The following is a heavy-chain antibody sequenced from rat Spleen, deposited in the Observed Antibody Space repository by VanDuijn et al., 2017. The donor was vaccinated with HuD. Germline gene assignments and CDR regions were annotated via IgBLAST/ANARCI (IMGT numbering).Heavy chain of an antibody. V-gene: IGHV5-58*01. D-gene: IGHD4-3*01. CDR1: GFTFSSFW. J-gene: IGHJ2*01. CDR3: AREAFGVDY. Sequence: EVQLVETGGGLVQPGRSLKLSCVASGFTFSSFWMYWIRQAPGKGLEWVSSITNASGRTYYPDSVKGRFTISRDTAQNTLYLQMNSLRSEDTATYYCAREAFGVDYWGQGVMVTVSS. CDR2: ITNASGRT.